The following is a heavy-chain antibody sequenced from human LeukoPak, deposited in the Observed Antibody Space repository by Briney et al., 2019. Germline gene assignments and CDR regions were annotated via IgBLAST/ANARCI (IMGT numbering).Heavy chain of an antibody. J-gene: IGHJ4*02. Sequence: TSETLSLTCSVSGGPITEYYWSWIRQPPGKGLEWIGYIYHTGSTNYSPSLKSRVTMSVDASRNQFSLKLVSVTAADTAVYYCARDRGSTGYYYLDSWGQGILVTVSP. CDR1: GGPITEYY. CDR3: ARDRGSTGYYYLDS. V-gene: IGHV4-59*01. D-gene: IGHD6-19*01. CDR2: IYHTGST.